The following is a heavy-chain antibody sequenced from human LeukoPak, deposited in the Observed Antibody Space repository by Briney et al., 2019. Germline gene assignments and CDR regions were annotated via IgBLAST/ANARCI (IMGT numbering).Heavy chain of an antibody. CDR1: GFTFSHYA. D-gene: IGHD6-19*01. CDR3: AKDPHDSGYNSAWYYFDC. Sequence: GGSLRLSCAASGFTFSHYAMSWVRQAPGKGLEWVSAIGGSSAGTYAADSVKGRFTISRDNSKNTLYLQMNSLRAEDTAVYYCAKDPHDSGYNSAWYYFDCWGQGTLVTVSS. CDR2: IGGSSAGT. V-gene: IGHV3-23*01. J-gene: IGHJ4*02.